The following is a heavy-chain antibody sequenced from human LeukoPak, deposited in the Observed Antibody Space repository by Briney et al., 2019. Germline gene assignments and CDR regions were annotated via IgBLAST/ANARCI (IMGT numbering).Heavy chain of an antibody. CDR2: IYSGGST. CDR3: AKDEGYDFWSGPFAEYFQH. J-gene: IGHJ1*01. Sequence: GGSLRLSCAASGFTVSSNYMSLVRQAPGKGLEWVSVIYSGGSTYYADSVKGRFTISRDNSKNTLYLQMNSLRAEDTAVYYCAKDEGYDFWSGPFAEYFQHWGQGTLVTVSS. D-gene: IGHD3-3*01. V-gene: IGHV3-53*05. CDR1: GFTVSSNY.